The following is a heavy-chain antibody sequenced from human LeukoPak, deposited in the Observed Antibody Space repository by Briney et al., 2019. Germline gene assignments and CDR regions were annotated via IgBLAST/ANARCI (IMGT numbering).Heavy chain of an antibody. V-gene: IGHV6-1*01. J-gene: IGHJ4*02. Sequence: SRTLSLTCAISGDSVSSNSAAWDWIRQSPSRGLEWLGRTYYRSKWYNDYAVSVKSRITINPDTSKNQFSLQLNSVTPEDTAVYYCARDQGPRAKGEGYYFDYWGQGTLVTVSS. CDR1: GDSVSSNSAA. CDR3: ARDQGPRAKGEGYYFDY. D-gene: IGHD3-10*01. CDR2: TYYRSKWYN.